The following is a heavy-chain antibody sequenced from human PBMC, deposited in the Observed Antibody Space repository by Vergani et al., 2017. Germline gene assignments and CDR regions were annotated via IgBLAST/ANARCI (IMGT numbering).Heavy chain of an antibody. CDR2: VEYSGTT. V-gene: IGHV4-30-2*01. CDR3: ARGQTGYSRDWSTYFFYMDV. D-gene: IGHD3/OR15-3a*01. CDR1: GDAISRDTYS. J-gene: IGHJ6*03. Sequence: QLQLQESDSRLVNPLQTLSLTCTLSGDAISRDTYSWNWVRQPPGKPLEWIGSVEYSGTTYYNPSLGGRVTMSIDKSKNHFSLTMTSVTAADSAFYFCARGQTGYSRDWSTYFFYMDVWGKGTTVTVSS.